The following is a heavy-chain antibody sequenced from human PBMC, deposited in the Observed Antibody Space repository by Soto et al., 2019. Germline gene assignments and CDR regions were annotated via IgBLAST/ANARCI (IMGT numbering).Heavy chain of an antibody. V-gene: IGHV1-69*13. J-gene: IGHJ6*02. CDR3: ARSAVAGKRYYYYGMDV. D-gene: IGHD6-19*01. CDR2: IIPIFGTA. Sequence: SVKVSCKAPGGTFSSYAISWVRQAPGQGLEWMGGIIPIFGTANYAQKFQGRVTITADESTSTAYMELSSLRSEDTAVYYCARSAVAGKRYYYYGMDVWGQGTTVTVS. CDR1: GGTFSSYA.